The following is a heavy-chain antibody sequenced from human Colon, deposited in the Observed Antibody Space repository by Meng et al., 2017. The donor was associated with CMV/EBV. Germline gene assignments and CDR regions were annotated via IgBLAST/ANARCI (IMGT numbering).Heavy chain of an antibody. D-gene: IGHD3-3*01. V-gene: IGHV3-15*07. Sequence: CAGSGFNFNHAWMPWVRQAPGKGLEWVGRIKPTTDGGATDYATPVNDRFTIFRDDSKATVSLQMNSLKIEDTAVYYCITGADMSGHWGQGTLVTVSS. CDR2: IKPTTDGGAT. J-gene: IGHJ4*02. CDR3: ITGADMSGH. CDR1: GFNFNHAW.